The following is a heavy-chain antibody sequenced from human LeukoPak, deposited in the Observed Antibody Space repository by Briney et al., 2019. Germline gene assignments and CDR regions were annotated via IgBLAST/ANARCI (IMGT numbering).Heavy chain of an antibody. V-gene: IGHV3-7*01. D-gene: IGHD3-16*02. Sequence: GGSLRLSCVASGFTFSSYWMSWVRQAPGKGLEWVANIKQDGSEKYYVDSVKGRFTISRDNAKNSLYLQMNSLRAEDTAVYYCARVHDYVWGSYRLSGDFDYWGQGTLVTVSS. J-gene: IGHJ4*02. CDR2: IKQDGSEK. CDR3: ARVHDYVWGSYRLSGDFDY. CDR1: GFTFSSYW.